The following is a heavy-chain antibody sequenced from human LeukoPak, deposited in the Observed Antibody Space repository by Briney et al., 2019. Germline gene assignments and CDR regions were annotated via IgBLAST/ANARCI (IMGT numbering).Heavy chain of an antibody. D-gene: IGHD3-16*01. CDR3: ARGYPPTYPDPNAYMVY. J-gene: IGHJ4*02. Sequence: SETLSLTCAVYGGSFSTYYWSWIRQPPGKGLEWIGEINHGGTTNFNPSLKSRVTISVDTSKNQFSLNLRSFAAADSAVNYWARGYPPTYPDPNAYMVYWGQGTLVTVTS. CDR1: GGSFSTYY. CDR2: INHGGTT. V-gene: IGHV4-34*01.